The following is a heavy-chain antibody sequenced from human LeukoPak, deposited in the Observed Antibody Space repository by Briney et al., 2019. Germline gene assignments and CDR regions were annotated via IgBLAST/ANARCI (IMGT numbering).Heavy chain of an antibody. Sequence: GGSLRLSCAASGFTFSNYAMSWVRQAPGRGLEWVSAISGSSGLTYYADSVKGRFTISRDNSKNTLFLQMNSLRAEDTAVYYCARGNTMLMDVWGQGTTVTVSS. CDR2: ISGSSGLT. J-gene: IGHJ6*02. CDR3: ARGNTMLMDV. CDR1: GFTFSNYA. D-gene: IGHD3-10*01. V-gene: IGHV3-23*01.